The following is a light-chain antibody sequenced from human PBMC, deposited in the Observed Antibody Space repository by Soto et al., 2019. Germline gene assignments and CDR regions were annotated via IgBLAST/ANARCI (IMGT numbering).Light chain of an antibody. CDR3: QQRSNWPPT. V-gene: IGKV3-11*01. CDR2: DGS. Sequence: EVVMTQSPATLSVSPGEGATLSCRASQSVGSLVAWYQQKPGQAPRLLIYDGSNRATGIPARFSGSGSGTDFTLTISSLEPEDFAVYYCQQRSNWPPTFGPGTKVDIK. CDR1: QSVGSL. J-gene: IGKJ3*01.